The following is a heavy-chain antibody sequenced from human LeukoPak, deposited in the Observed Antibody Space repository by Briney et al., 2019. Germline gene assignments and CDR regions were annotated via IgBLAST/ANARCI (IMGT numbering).Heavy chain of an antibody. CDR3: ARGALHAGSYYDP. J-gene: IGHJ5*02. D-gene: IGHD5-18*01. CDR2: INPNSGDT. CDR1: GYPFNAYF. V-gene: IGHV1-2*04. Sequence: ASVKVSCKASGYPFNAYFIHWVRQAPGQGLEWMGWINPNSGDTKFAQKFQGSVTMTRDTSINTAYMELSRLRSDDTGVYYCARGALHAGSYYDPWGQGTLVTVSS.